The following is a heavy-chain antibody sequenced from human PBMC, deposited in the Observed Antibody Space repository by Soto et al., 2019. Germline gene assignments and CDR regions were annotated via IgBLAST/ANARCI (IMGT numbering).Heavy chain of an antibody. CDR3: ARLGPTNSI. CDR1: GGSFSGYY. Sequence: QVQLQQWGAGLLKPSETLSLTCAVYGGSFSGYYWSWIRQPPGKGLEWIGEINHSGSTNYNPSLKRRVTISVDTPKTQFALKLSSVTAAHTAVYYCARLGPTNSIWGQGTMVTVSS. CDR2: INHSGST. J-gene: IGHJ3*02. V-gene: IGHV4-34*01.